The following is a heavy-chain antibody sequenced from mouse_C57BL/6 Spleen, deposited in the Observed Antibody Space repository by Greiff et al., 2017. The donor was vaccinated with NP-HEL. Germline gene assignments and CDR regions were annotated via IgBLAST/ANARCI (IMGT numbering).Heavy chain of an antibody. CDR3: VYGIYAMDY. D-gene: IGHD2-1*01. Sequence: DVKLVESGGGLVQPKGSLKLSCAASGFSFNTYAMNWVRQAPGKGLEWVARIRSKSNNYATYYADSVKDRFTISRDDSESMLYLQMNNLKTEDTAMYYCVYGIYAMDYWGQGTSVTVSS. J-gene: IGHJ4*01. CDR1: GFSFNTYA. CDR2: IRSKSNNYAT. V-gene: IGHV10-1*01.